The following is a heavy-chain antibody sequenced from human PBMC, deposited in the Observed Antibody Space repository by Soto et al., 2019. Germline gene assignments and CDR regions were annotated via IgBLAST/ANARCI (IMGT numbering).Heavy chain of an antibody. CDR3: ATDLGQLLQRKDSYYYYAMDV. J-gene: IGHJ6*02. CDR1: GLSMTSGSW. D-gene: IGHD2-15*01. CDR2: IFHSGST. V-gene: IGHV4-4*02. Sequence: XETLSLACPVSGLSMTSGSWWTWVRQPPGKGLEWIGEIFHSGSTTYNPSLRSRVTISTDTAYMELSSLISEDSAVYYCATDLGQLLQRKDSYYYYAMDVWGQGPTVTVSS.